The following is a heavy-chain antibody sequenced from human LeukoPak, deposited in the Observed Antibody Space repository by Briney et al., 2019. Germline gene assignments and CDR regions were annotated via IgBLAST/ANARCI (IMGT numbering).Heavy chain of an antibody. V-gene: IGHV4-59*01. CDR1: GGSISSYY. CDR2: IYYSGST. J-gene: IGHJ4*02. D-gene: IGHD1-26*01. CDR3: VRGGIVGTTARIPLFDY. Sequence: PSETLSLTCTVSGGSISSYYWSRVRQPPGKGLEWIGYIYYSGSTNYNPSLKSRVTMSVDTSKNQFSLKLSSVTAADTAVYYCVRGGIVGTTARIPLFDYWGQGTLVTVSS.